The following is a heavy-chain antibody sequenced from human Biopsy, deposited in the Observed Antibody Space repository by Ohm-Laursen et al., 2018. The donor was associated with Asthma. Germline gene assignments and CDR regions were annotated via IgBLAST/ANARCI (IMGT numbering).Heavy chain of an antibody. J-gene: IGHJ4*02. CDR2: IYSGGTS. CDR1: GFTVSRDH. V-gene: IGHV3-53*01. CDR3: ARGDSSGWSHYYFDY. Sequence: GSLRLSCTASGFTVSRDHMFWVRQAPGKGLEWVSVIYSGGTSHTADSVRGRFTISRDFSKSTLHLQMHSLRVEDTAVYYCARGDSSGWSHYYFDYWGQGTLVTVSS. D-gene: IGHD6-19*01.